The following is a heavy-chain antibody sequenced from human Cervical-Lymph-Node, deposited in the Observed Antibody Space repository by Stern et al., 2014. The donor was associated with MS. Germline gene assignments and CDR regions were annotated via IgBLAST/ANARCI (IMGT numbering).Heavy chain of an antibody. CDR3: ARGGSSWYSDY. V-gene: IGHV1-69*01. CDR2: IIPMTEIA. CDR1: GDTFRSDA. D-gene: IGHD6-13*01. J-gene: IGHJ4*02. Sequence: VQLVQSGAEVKKPGSSVKVSCKSSGDTFRSDAISWVRQPPGQGLEWMGGIIPMTEIANYAQKFQGRVTITADESTRTAYMDLSSLRSDDTAVYYCARGGSSWYSDYWGQGTLVTVSS.